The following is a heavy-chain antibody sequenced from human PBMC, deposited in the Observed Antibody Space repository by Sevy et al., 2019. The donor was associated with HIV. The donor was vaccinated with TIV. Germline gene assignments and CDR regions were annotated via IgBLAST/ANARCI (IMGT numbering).Heavy chain of an antibody. J-gene: IGHJ2*01. CDR1: GFTFSNYA. CDR2: ISSNGANT. V-gene: IGHV3-64*01. D-gene: IGHD2-21*01. CDR3: ARGGGPYCAGHCYTTWHFDL. Sequence: GESLKISCAASGFTFSNYAMHWVRQTPGKGLEYVSSISSNGANTFYANSVKGRFTFSRDNSKNMLDLQMGSLRVEDTAVYYCARGGGPYCAGHCYTTWHFDLWGRGTPVTVSS.